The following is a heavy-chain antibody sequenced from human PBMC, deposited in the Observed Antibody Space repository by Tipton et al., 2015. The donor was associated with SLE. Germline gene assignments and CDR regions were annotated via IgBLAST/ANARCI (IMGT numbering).Heavy chain of an antibody. J-gene: IGHJ4*02. D-gene: IGHD6-13*01. V-gene: IGHV4-34*01. CDR2: INHSGST. CDR1: GGSFSVYY. CDR3: ATLEAGTGGY. Sequence: TLSLTCAVYGGSFSVYYWSWLRQPPGKGLEWIGEINHSGSTNYNPSLESRVTLSVDTSKNQLSLNLTSVTAADTAVYYRATLEAGTGGYWGQGTLVTVSS.